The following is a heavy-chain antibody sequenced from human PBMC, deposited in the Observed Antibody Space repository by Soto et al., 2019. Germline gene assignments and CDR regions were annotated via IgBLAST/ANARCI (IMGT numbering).Heavy chain of an antibody. V-gene: IGHV3-43*01. Sequence: GGSLRLSCAASGFTFDDYTMHWVRQAPGKGLEWVSLISWDGGSTYYADSVKGRFTISRDNSKNSLYLQMNSLRTEDTALYYCAGRPDSSGYYSDDAFDIWGQGTMVTVSS. CDR2: ISWDGGST. CDR3: AGRPDSSGYYSDDAFDI. J-gene: IGHJ3*02. CDR1: GFTFDDYT. D-gene: IGHD3-22*01.